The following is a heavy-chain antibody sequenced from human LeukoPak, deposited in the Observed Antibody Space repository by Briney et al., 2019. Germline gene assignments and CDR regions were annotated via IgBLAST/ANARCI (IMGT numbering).Heavy chain of an antibody. V-gene: IGHV1-46*01. J-gene: IGHJ3*02. D-gene: IGHD1-1*01. Sequence: VASVKVSCKASGYTFTSYYMHWVRQAPGQGLEWTGIINPSGGSTSYAQKFQGRVTMTRDMSTSTVYMELSSLRSEDTAVYYCARDYNGRIAFDIWGQGTMVTVSS. CDR3: ARDYNGRIAFDI. CDR2: INPSGGST. CDR1: GYTFTSYY.